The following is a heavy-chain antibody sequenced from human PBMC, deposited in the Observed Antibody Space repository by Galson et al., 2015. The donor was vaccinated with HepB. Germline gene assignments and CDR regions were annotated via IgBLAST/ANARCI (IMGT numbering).Heavy chain of an antibody. J-gene: IGHJ4*02. CDR2: INPNSGGT. CDR1: GYTFTGYY. CDR3: ARAWYYYDSSGYYGY. V-gene: IGHV1-2*02. D-gene: IGHD3-22*01. Sequence: SVKVSCKASGYTFTGYYMHWVRQAPGQGLEWMGWINPNSGGTNCAQKFQGRVTMTRDTSISTAYMELSRLRSDDTAVYYCARAWYYYDSSGYYGYWGQGTLVTVSS.